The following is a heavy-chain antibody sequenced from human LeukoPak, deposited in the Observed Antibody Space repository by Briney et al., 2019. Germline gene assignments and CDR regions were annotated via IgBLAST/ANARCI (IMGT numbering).Heavy chain of an antibody. Sequence: PGGSLRLSCAASKFTFSTSAMSWVRQAPGKELEWVSAISGSGANTYYVDSVKGRFTISRDNSKNTLYLEMSSLRSDDTAVYYCAKESQTYYDIMTGYPNYYFDYWGQGTLVTVSS. CDR2: ISGSGANT. CDR1: KFTFSTSA. J-gene: IGHJ4*02. V-gene: IGHV3-23*01. CDR3: AKESQTYYDIMTGYPNYYFDY. D-gene: IGHD3-9*01.